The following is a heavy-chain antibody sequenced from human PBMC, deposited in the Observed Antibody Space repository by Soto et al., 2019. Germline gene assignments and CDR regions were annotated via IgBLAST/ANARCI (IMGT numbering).Heavy chain of an antibody. CDR1: GGTFSSYA. Sequence: QVQLVQSGAEVKKPGSSVKVSCKASGGTFSSYAISWVRQAPGQGLEWMGGIIPIFGTANYAQKFQGRVTITADESTSTAYRELSSLRSEDTAVYYCARVDTAMGKDAFDIWGQGTMVTVSS. CDR2: IIPIFGTA. CDR3: ARVDTAMGKDAFDI. D-gene: IGHD5-18*01. J-gene: IGHJ3*02. V-gene: IGHV1-69*12.